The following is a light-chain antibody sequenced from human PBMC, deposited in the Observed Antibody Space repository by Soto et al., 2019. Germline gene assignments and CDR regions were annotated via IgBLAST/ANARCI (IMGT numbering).Light chain of an antibody. V-gene: IGLV2-23*02. CDR1: SSDVGSYNL. CDR2: EVI. CDR3: CSYAGSTSLV. Sequence: QAVVTQPASVSGSPGQSITISCTGTSSDVGSYNLVSWYQQHPGKAPKVIIYEVIKRPSGVSNRFSGSKSGNTASLTISGLQAEDEGDYYCCSYAGSTSLVFGGGTKVTVL. J-gene: IGLJ2*01.